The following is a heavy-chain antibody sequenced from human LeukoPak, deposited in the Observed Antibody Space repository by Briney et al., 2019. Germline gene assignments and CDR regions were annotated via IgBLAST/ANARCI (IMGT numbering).Heavy chain of an antibody. V-gene: IGHV1-69*04. CDR2: IIPILGIA. CDR1: GGTFSSYA. CDR3: ASTDCSGGSCYGYYGMDV. D-gene: IGHD2-15*01. J-gene: IGHJ6*02. Sequence: ASVKVSCKASGGTFSSYAISWVRQAPGQGLEWMGRIIPILGIANYAQKFQGRVTITADKSTSTAYMELSSLRSEDTAVYYCASTDCSGGSCYGYYGMDVWGQGTTVTVSS.